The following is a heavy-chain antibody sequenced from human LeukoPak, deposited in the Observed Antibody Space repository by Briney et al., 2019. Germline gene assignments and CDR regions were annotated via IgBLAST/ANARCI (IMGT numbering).Heavy chain of an antibody. Sequence: GGSLRLSCAAPGFTFDDYGMSWVRQAPGKGLEWVAYISTSSRTIYYADSVKGRFTISRDNAKNSLYLQMNSLRAEDTAVYYCARDGYDFWSDYPTTLDYWGQGTLVTVSS. CDR3: ARDGYDFWSDYPTTLDY. CDR1: GFTFDDYG. J-gene: IGHJ4*02. V-gene: IGHV3-48*01. D-gene: IGHD3-3*01. CDR2: ISTSSRTI.